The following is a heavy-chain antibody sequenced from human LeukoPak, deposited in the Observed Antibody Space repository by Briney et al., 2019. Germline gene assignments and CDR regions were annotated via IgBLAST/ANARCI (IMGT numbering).Heavy chain of an antibody. V-gene: IGHV3-9*01. Sequence: QGPGHDLKKISGLSWNSGSIGYADSVKGRFTISRDNAKNSLYLQMNSLRAEDTALYYCAKDIKPAAIKLFDYWGQGTPVTVSS. CDR3: AKDIKPAAIKLFDY. J-gene: IGHJ4*02. D-gene: IGHD2-2*01. CDR2: LSWNSGSI.